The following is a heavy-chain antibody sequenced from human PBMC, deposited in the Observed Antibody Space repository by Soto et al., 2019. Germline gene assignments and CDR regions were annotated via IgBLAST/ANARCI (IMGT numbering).Heavy chain of an antibody. J-gene: IGHJ4*02. CDR2: IWYDGSNK. CDR3: AGDRDPRIAAAGTGALDY. V-gene: IGHV3-33*01. D-gene: IGHD6-13*01. CDR1: GFTFSSYG. Sequence: QVQLVESGGGVVQPGRSLRLSCAASGFTFSSYGMHWVRQAPGKGLEWVAVIWYDGSNKYYADSVKGRFTISRDNSKNTLYLQMNSLRAEDTAVYYCAGDRDPRIAAAGTGALDYWGQGTLVTVSS.